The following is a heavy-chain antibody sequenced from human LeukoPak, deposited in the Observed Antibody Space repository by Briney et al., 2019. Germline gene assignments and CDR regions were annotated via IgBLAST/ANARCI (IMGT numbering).Heavy chain of an antibody. J-gene: IGHJ4*02. CDR3: ARDRDSSGWYFDY. Sequence: SETLFLTCTVSGYSISSGYYWGWIRQPPGKGLELIGSIYYSGNTYYNPSLKSRVTISVDTSKNQFSLKLSSMTAADTAVYYCARDRDSSGWYFDYWGQGTLVTVSS. D-gene: IGHD6-19*01. CDR2: IYYSGNT. V-gene: IGHV4-38-2*02. CDR1: GYSISSGYY.